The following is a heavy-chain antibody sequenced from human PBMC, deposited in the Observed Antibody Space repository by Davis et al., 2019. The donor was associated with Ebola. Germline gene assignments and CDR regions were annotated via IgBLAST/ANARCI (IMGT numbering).Heavy chain of an antibody. CDR2: NSAYNGNT. D-gene: IGHD3-10*01. J-gene: IGHJ6*04. Sequence: AASVKVSCKASGYTFTSYGISWVRQAPGQGLEWMGWNSAYNGNTNYAQKLQGRVTMTTDTSTSTAYMELRSLRSDDTAVYYCARVVLLWFGELLYYYYGMDVWGKGTTVTVSS. CDR3: ARVVLLWFGELLYYYYGMDV. CDR1: GYTFTSYG. V-gene: IGHV1-18*04.